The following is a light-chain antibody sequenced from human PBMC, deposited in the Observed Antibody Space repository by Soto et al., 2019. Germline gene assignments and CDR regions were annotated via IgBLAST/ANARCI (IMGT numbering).Light chain of an antibody. Sequence: QSVLTQPASVSGSPGQSITISCTGTSSDVGGYKLVSWYQQHPGTAPKLLIYESNERPSGVSNRFSGSKSGNTASLTISGLQAEDEADYYCCSYAGSSTWVFGGGTKLTFL. CDR2: ESN. CDR1: SSDVGGYKL. CDR3: CSYAGSSTWV. J-gene: IGLJ3*02. V-gene: IGLV2-23*01.